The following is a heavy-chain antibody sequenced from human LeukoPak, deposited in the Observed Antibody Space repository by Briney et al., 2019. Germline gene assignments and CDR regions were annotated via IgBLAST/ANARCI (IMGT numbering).Heavy chain of an antibody. D-gene: IGHD3-22*01. CDR1: GFTFSGSA. J-gene: IGHJ4*02. V-gene: IGHV3-73*01. Sequence: PGGSLRLSCAASGFTFSGSAMHWVCQASGKGLEWVGRIRTKSNNYATTYGASVKGRFTISRDDSKNTAYLQVNSLKTEDTAVYYCANYDNSGNYYVNYWGQGTLVTVSS. CDR3: ANYDNSGNYYVNY. CDR2: IRTKSNNYAT.